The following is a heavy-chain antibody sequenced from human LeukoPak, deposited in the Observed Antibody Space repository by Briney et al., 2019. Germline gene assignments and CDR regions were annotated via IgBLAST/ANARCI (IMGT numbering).Heavy chain of an antibody. CDR2: IWYDGSNK. V-gene: IGHV3-33*06. Sequence: GGSLRLSCAASGFTFSSYGMHWVRQAPGKGLEWVAVIWYDGSNKYYADSVKGRFTISRDNSKNTLYLQMNSLRAEDTAVYYCAKDDVESAFDYWGQGTLVTVSS. CDR3: AKDDVESAFDY. CDR1: GFTFSSYG. J-gene: IGHJ4*02. D-gene: IGHD3-3*01.